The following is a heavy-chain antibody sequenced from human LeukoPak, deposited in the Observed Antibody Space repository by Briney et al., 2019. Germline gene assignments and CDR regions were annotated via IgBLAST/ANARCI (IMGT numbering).Heavy chain of an antibody. CDR1: GGCISSYY. CDR3: AREDYDILTGYYIFDY. CDR2: IYYSGST. V-gene: IGHV4-59*01. Sequence: SETLSLTCTVSGGCISSYYWTWIRQPPGKGLEWIGYIYYSGSTNYNPSLKSRVTISVDTSKNQFSLKLSSVTAADTAVYYCAREDYDILTGYYIFDYWGQGTLVTVSS. J-gene: IGHJ4*02. D-gene: IGHD3-9*01.